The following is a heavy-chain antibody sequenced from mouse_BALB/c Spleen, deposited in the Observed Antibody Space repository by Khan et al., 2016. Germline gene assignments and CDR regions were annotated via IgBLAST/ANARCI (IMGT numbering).Heavy chain of an antibody. Sequence: QIQLVQSGPELKKPGETVKISCKASGYTFTNFGIKWVRQAPGKGLEWMDWINTNTGETTYADDFKGRIAFSLETSASTATLQINTLQNKDTATYFCATGITTVIATRRNYWGQGTTLTVSS. D-gene: IGHD1-1*01. CDR3: ATGITTVIATRRNY. J-gene: IGHJ2*01. CDR2: INTNTGET. CDR1: GYTFTNFG. V-gene: IGHV9-3-1*01.